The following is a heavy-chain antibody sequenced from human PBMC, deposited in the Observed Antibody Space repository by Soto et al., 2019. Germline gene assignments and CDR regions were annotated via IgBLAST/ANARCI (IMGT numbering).Heavy chain of an antibody. D-gene: IGHD6-19*01. CDR2: INPNSGGT. CDR1: GYTFTGYY. J-gene: IGHJ4*02. CDR3: ARDTKRYSSGWYSSDY. Sequence: ASVKVSCKASGYTFTGYYMHWVRQAPGQGLEWMGWINPNSGGTNYAQKLQGRVTMTTDTSTSTAYMELRSLRSDDTAVYYCARDTKRYSSGWYSSDYWGQGTLVTVSS. V-gene: IGHV1-2*02.